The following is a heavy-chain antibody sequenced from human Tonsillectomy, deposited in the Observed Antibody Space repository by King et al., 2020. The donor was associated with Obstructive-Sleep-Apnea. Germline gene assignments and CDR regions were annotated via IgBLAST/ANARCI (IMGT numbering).Heavy chain of an antibody. D-gene: IGHD5-18*01. V-gene: IGHV3-15*01. CDR1: GFTFSNTW. Sequence: VQLVESGGGLVKPGGSLRLSCAASGFTFSNTWMNWVLQVPGKGLEWVGRIKSKTDGGTTDYAAPVKVRFNIARDDSQNTLYLQMNSLKTEDTAVYYCSTEAVDTAMKLDWGQGTLVTVSS. CDR3: STEAVDTAMKLD. CDR2: IKSKTDGGTT. J-gene: IGHJ4*02.